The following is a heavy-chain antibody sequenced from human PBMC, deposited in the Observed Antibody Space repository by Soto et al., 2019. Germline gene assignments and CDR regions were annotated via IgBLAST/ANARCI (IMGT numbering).Heavy chain of an antibody. CDR1: GGSISSYY. CDR3: ARAREKDIVVVPAAIRYYYYYGMDV. Sequence: SETLSLTCTVSGGSISSYYWSWIRQSAGKGLEWIGRIYTSGSTNYNPSLKSRVTMSVDTSKNQFSLKLSSVTAADTAVYYCARAREKDIVVVPAAIRYYYYYGMDVWGEGTMVTVSS. D-gene: IGHD2-2*02. CDR2: IYTSGST. V-gene: IGHV4-4*07. J-gene: IGHJ6*01.